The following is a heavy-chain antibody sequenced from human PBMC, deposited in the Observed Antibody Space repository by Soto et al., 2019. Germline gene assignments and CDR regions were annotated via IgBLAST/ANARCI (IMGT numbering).Heavy chain of an antibody. Sequence: QVQLVQSGAEVKKPGASVKVYCKASGYTFTSYYMHWVRQAPGQGLEWMGIINPSGGSTSYAQKFQGRVTMTRDTSTSTVYMELSSLRSEDTAVYYCARIAPVTLFGVVTSCGAFDIWGQGTMVTVSS. CDR3: ARIAPVTLFGVVTSCGAFDI. CDR2: INPSGGST. J-gene: IGHJ3*02. V-gene: IGHV1-46*01. D-gene: IGHD3-3*01. CDR1: GYTFTSYY.